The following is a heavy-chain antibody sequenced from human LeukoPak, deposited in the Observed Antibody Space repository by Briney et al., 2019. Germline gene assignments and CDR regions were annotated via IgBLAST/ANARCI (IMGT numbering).Heavy chain of an antibody. CDR2: ISGSGGTT. V-gene: IGHV3-23*01. D-gene: IGHD5-12*01. CDR3: ARDGGYSGYVLYYFDY. J-gene: IGHJ4*02. Sequence: GGSLRLSCAASGFTFSSYAMSWVRQAPGKGLEWVSAISGSGGTTYYADSVKGRFNISRDNSKNTLYLQMNSLRAEDTAVYYCARDGGYSGYVLYYFDYWGQGTLVTVSS. CDR1: GFTFSSYA.